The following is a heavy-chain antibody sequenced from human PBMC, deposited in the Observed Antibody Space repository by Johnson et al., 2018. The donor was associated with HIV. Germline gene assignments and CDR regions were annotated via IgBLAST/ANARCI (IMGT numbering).Heavy chain of an antibody. Sequence: QVLLVESGGGVAQPGGSLRFSCAASGFSFSSYGMHWVRQAPGKGLEWVAFIQYDGSNKYYADSVKGRFTISRDNSKNTLYLQMNSLRAEDTAVYYCAKPRSLWLEGAFDIWGQGTMVTVSS. CDR2: IQYDGSNK. J-gene: IGHJ3*02. CDR3: AKPRSLWLEGAFDI. D-gene: IGHD3-10*01. V-gene: IGHV3-30*02. CDR1: GFSFSSYG.